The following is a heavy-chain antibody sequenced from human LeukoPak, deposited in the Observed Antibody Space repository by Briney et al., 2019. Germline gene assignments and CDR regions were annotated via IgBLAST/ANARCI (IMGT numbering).Heavy chain of an antibody. J-gene: IGHJ4*02. CDR2: ISGSGGTT. Sequence: PGGSLCLSCAASGFTISSYAISWVWMAQRPGLGRVSVISGSGGTTYYADFVKGRFTISRDNSKNTLCLQMNSPRTEHTAVYHCAKSTEGSGWYLFYFSGQGTHVTVSS. D-gene: IGHD6-19*01. CDR1: GFTISSYA. V-gene: IGHV3-23*01. CDR3: AKSTEGSGWYLFYF.